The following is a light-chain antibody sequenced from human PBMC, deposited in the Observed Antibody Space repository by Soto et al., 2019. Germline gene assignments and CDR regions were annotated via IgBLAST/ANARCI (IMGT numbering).Light chain of an antibody. J-gene: IGLJ2*01. CDR1: SSDIGGSNY. CDR3: SSYTSSSTYVV. Sequence: QSALTQPASVSGSPGQSITLSCTGTSSDIGGSNYVSWYQQHPGKAPKLMIYDVSNRPSGVSNRFSGSKSGNKSSLTISGLQAEDEAYYYCSSYTSSSTYVVFGGGTKLTVL. CDR2: DVS. V-gene: IGLV2-14*01.